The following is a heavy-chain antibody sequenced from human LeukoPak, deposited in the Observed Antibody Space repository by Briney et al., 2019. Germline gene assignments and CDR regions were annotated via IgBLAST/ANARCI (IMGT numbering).Heavy chain of an antibody. CDR2: IYVDGST. Sequence: GGSLRLSCTASGFIFGDYAMSWVRQAPGKGLQWVSVIYVDGSTYYADSVKGRITISRDNSRNTLYLQMNSLRAEDTAVYYCARDLATRQRTGLYDSWGQGALVTVSS. V-gene: IGHV3-66*01. D-gene: IGHD3-16*02. J-gene: IGHJ4*02. CDR3: ARDLATRQRTGLYDS. CDR1: GFIFGDYA.